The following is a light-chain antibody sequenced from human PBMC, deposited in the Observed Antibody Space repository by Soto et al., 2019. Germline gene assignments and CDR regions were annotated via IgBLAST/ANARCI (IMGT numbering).Light chain of an antibody. CDR1: QSVRRY. CDR2: DAS. J-gene: IGKJ1*01. Sequence: EIVLTQSPGNLSLSPGETLSLSCRSSQSVRRYLAWYQHKPGQAPRLLIYDASNRATGIPDRFSGSGSGTDFTLTITRLEPEDFAVYYCQQYDSSPRTFGQGTKVEIK. V-gene: IGKV3-20*01. CDR3: QQYDSSPRT.